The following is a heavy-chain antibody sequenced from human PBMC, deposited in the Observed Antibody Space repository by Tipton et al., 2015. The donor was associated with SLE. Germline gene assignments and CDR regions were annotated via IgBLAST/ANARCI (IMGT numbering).Heavy chain of an antibody. CDR1: GFTFSTSA. CDR2: IWYDGSNK. CDR3: ARDRGPEGSGWYFDL. V-gene: IGHV3-33*01. J-gene: IGHJ2*01. D-gene: IGHD3-10*01. Sequence: SLRLSCAASGFTFSTSAMHWVRQAPGKGLGWVAVIWYDGSNKFYADSVKGRFTISRDNSKNTVSLQMNSLRVEDTAVYFCARDRGPEGSGWYFDLWGRGTLVTVSS.